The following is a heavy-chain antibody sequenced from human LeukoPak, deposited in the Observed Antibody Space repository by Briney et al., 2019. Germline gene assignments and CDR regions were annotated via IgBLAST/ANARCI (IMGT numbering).Heavy chain of an antibody. V-gene: IGHV4-59*01. J-gene: IGHJ4*02. Sequence: SETLSLTCTVSGGSISSYYWSWIRQPPGKGLECIGYLYSSGSTNYNPSLKSRVTISVDTSKNQFSLKLSSVTAADTAVYYCARDDEFRTLDYWGQGTLVTVSS. CDR2: LYSSGST. D-gene: IGHD1-14*01. CDR3: ARDDEFRTLDY. CDR1: GGSISSYY.